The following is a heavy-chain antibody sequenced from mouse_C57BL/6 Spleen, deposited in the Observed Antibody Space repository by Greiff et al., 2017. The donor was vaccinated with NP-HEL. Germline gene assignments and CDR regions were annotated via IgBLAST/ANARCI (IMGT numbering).Heavy chain of an antibody. CDR3: ARDERDWDPWFAY. Sequence: EVKLVESGGGLVKPGGSLKLSCAASGFTFSSYAMSWVRQTPGKRLEWVATISDGGSYTYYPDNVKGRFTISRDNAKNNLYLQMSHLKSEDTAMYYCARDERDWDPWFAYWGQGTLVTVSA. J-gene: IGHJ3*01. CDR1: GFTFSSYA. D-gene: IGHD4-1*01. CDR2: ISDGGSYT. V-gene: IGHV5-4*01.